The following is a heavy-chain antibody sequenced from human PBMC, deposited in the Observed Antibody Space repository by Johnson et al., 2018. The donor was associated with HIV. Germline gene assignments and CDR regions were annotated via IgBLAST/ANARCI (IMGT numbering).Heavy chain of an antibody. CDR3: ARDGGRGDFDI. V-gene: IGHV3-30*04. CDR2: ISYDGGTT. J-gene: IGHJ3*02. Sequence: QVQLVESGGGVVQPGRSLRLSCAASGFTFSSYAMHWVRQAPGKGLEWVAVISYDGGTTDYAAPVKGRFTISRDDSKNTLYLQMNSLRVDDTAVYYCARDGGRGDFDIWGHGTRVSVSS. D-gene: IGHD3-16*01. CDR1: GFTFSSYA.